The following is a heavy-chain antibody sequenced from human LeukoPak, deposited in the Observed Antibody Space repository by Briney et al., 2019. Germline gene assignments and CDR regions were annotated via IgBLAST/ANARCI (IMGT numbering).Heavy chain of an antibody. Sequence: PGGSLRLSCAASGFTFSNAWMSWVRQAPGKGLEWVGRIKSKTDGGTTDYAAPVKGRFTISRDDSKNTLYLQMNSLKTEDTAVYYCTTGYSSSWYQYYFDYWGQGTLVTVSS. V-gene: IGHV3-15*01. CDR1: GFTFSNAW. CDR3: TTGYSSSWYQYYFDY. J-gene: IGHJ4*02. CDR2: IKSKTDGGTT. D-gene: IGHD6-13*01.